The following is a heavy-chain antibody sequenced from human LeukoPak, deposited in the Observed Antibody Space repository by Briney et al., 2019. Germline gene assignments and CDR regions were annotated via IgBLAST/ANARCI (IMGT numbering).Heavy chain of an antibody. J-gene: IGHJ5*02. CDR3: AKVGSSGWYNWFDP. CDR1: GFTFSSYG. Sequence: PGGSLRLSCAASGFTFSSYGMHWVRQAPGKGLEWVAVIWYDGSNKYYADSVKGRFTISRDNSKNTLYLQMNSLRAEDTAIYYCAKVGSSGWYNWFDPWGQGTLVTVSS. D-gene: IGHD6-19*01. CDR2: IWYDGSNK. V-gene: IGHV3-33*06.